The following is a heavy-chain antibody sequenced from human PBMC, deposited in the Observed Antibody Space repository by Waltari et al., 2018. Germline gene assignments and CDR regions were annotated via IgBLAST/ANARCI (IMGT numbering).Heavy chain of an antibody. Sequence: QVQLVQSGAEVKKPGASVKVSCKASGYTFTSYAMHWVRQAPGQRLEWMGWINAGNGNTKYSQKVQGRVTSTRDTSASTAYMELSSLRSEDTAVYYCARAYYYDSSGYYSAFDIWGQGTMVTVSS. CDR1: GYTFTSYA. CDR2: INAGNGNT. CDR3: ARAYYYDSSGYYSAFDI. V-gene: IGHV1-3*01. J-gene: IGHJ3*02. D-gene: IGHD3-22*01.